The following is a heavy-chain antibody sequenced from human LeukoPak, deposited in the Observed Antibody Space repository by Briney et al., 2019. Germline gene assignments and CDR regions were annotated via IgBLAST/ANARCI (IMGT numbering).Heavy chain of an antibody. V-gene: IGHV4-59*01. Sequence: SETLSLTCTVSGGSISSYYWSWIRQPPGKGLEWIGYISYSGSTNYNPSLRSRVTISVDTSKNQFSLKLSSVTAADTAVYYCARYTSMVAFHAHGFDIWGQGTMVTVSS. D-gene: IGHD3-10*01. CDR1: GGSISSYY. CDR2: ISYSGST. CDR3: ARYTSMVAFHAHGFDI. J-gene: IGHJ3*02.